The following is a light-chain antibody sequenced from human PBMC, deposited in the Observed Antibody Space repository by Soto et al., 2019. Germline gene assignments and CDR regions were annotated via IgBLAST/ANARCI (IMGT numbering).Light chain of an antibody. CDR3: LQHNSYPLT. Sequence: DVQMTQSPSSLSASVGDRVTITCRASQGIGNDLGWYQQKPGKAPKRLIYVASSLQSGVPSRFSGSGSGTEFTLTISSLQPEDVATYYCLQHNSYPLTFGPGTKVDIK. J-gene: IGKJ3*01. CDR2: VAS. V-gene: IGKV1-17*01. CDR1: QGIGND.